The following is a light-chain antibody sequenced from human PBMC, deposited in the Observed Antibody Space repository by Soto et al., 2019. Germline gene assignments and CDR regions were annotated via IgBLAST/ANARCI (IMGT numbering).Light chain of an antibody. J-gene: IGLJ3*02. CDR2: GNR. CDR3: QAYDYSLTASV. Sequence: QSALTQPASVSGSPGQSITISCSGTRGDIGAYNYVSWFQQSPGKAPKLVIFGNRNRPSGVPERFSGSKSGTSASLAITGLQAEDEADYYCQAYDYSLTASVFGGGTKVTVL. CDR1: RGDIGAYNY. V-gene: IGLV2-14*01.